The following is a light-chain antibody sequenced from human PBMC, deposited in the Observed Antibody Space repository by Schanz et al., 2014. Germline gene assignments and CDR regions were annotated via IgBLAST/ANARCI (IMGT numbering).Light chain of an antibody. CDR3: SSYAGSNNYV. CDR1: SSDVGNYNL. J-gene: IGLJ1*01. V-gene: IGLV2-14*02. CDR2: EGS. Sequence: QSALTQPASVSGSPGESITISCTGTSSDVGNYNLVSWYQQDAGKAPKLIIYEGSKRPSGVSHRFSGSKSGSTASLTISGLQAEDEADYYCSSYAGSNNYVFGTGTKLTVL.